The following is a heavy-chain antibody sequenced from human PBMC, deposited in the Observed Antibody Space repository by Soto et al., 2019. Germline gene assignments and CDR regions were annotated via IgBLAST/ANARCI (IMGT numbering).Heavy chain of an antibody. Sequence: EVQLVESGGGLVQPGGSLKLSCSASVFAFSETAIHWVLKASGKGLEWIGRIRNKNNNYATVYGESLKGRVTMTRDDSTNTAYLQINSLKTEDTAVYYCTRHAGGQVEHSYYYYYMDVWGRGTKVSV. V-gene: IGHV3-73*01. J-gene: IGHJ6*03. CDR1: VFAFSETA. D-gene: IGHD2-15*01. CDR2: IRNKNNNYAT. CDR3: TRHAGGQVEHSYYYYYMDV.